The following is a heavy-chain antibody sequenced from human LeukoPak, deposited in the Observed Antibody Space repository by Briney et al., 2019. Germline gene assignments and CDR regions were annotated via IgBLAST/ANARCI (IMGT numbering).Heavy chain of an antibody. J-gene: IGHJ3*02. V-gene: IGHV4-34*01. CDR2: INHSGST. CDR3: ASHPVLRFLEWLPHDAFDI. CDR1: GGSFSGYY. D-gene: IGHD3-3*01. Sequence: SETLSLTCAVYGGSFSGYYWSWIRQPPGKGLEWIGEINHSGSTNYNPSLKSRVTISVDTSKNQFSLKLSSVTAADTAVYYCASHPVLRFLEWLPHDAFDIWGQGTMVTASS.